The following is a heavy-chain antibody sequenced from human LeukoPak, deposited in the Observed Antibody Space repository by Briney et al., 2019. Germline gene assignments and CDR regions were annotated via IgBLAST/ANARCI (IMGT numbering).Heavy chain of an antibody. D-gene: IGHD2-15*01. Sequence: HPGGSLRLSCAAAGFTFSDYGMHWVRQAPGKGLEWVAVTSYDGSNEYYADSVRGRFTISRDKSNNTLYLQMNRLRAEDTAVYYCAKDGDCSGYNCYLIDSWGQGTLVTVSS. CDR1: GFTFSDYG. CDR3: AKDGDCSGYNCYLIDS. CDR2: TSYDGSNE. V-gene: IGHV3-30*18. J-gene: IGHJ4*02.